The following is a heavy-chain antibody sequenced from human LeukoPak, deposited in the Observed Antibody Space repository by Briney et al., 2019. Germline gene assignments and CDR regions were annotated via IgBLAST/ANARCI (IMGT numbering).Heavy chain of an antibody. V-gene: IGHV3-48*01. J-gene: IGHJ4*02. D-gene: IGHD3-3*02. CDR1: GFTFSSYS. Sequence: PGGSLRLSCAASGFTFSSYSMNWVRQAPGKGLEWVSYISSSSSTIYYADSVKGRFTISRDNAKNSLYLQMNSLRAEDTAVYYCARDSIWHFWSGTYFDYWGQGTLVTVSS. CDR2: ISSSSSTI. CDR3: ARDSIWHFWSGTYFDY.